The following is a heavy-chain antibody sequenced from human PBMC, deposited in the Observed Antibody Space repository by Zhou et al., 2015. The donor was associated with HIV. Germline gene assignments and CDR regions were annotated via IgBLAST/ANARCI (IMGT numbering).Heavy chain of an antibody. D-gene: IGHD3-22*01. CDR1: GGTFSTYG. CDR2: ISADSDYT. CDR3: ARDDSSGYHSFDY. V-gene: IGHV1-18*01. Sequence: QVQLVQSGAEVKKPGSSVKVSCRASGGTFSTYGISWVRQVPGQGLEWMGWISADSDYTNYAQKFQGRVTMTRDRSTSTAYMELRSLRSDDSAMYYCARDDSSGYHSFDYWGQGTLVTVSS. J-gene: IGHJ4*02.